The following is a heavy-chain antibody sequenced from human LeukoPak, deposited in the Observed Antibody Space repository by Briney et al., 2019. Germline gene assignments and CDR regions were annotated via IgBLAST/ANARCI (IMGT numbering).Heavy chain of an antibody. CDR1: GYTFTSYG. CDR2: ISAYNGNT. Sequence: GASVKVSCKASGYTFTSYGISWVRQAPGQGLEWMGWISAYNGNTNYAQKLQGRVTMTTDTSTSTAYMELSSLRSEDTAVYYCARGAYYDFWSGYYYPYYYYGMDVWGQGTTVTVSS. J-gene: IGHJ6*02. D-gene: IGHD3-3*01. V-gene: IGHV1-18*01. CDR3: ARGAYYDFWSGYYYPYYYYGMDV.